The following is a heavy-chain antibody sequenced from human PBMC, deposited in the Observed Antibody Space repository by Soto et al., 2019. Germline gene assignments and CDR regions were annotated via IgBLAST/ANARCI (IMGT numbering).Heavy chain of an antibody. Sequence: QLQLQEAGPGLVKPSETLSLTCTVSGGSISSSTYYWGWIRQPPGKGLEWIGTIYYSGRTYYNPSLTSRVTISVDTSKNQFSLKLSSVTAADTAVYYCARQSVPLGSSWSFDSWGQGTLVTVSS. D-gene: IGHD6-13*01. CDR1: GGSISSSTYY. CDR2: IYYSGRT. V-gene: IGHV4-39*01. CDR3: ARQSVPLGSSWSFDS. J-gene: IGHJ4*02.